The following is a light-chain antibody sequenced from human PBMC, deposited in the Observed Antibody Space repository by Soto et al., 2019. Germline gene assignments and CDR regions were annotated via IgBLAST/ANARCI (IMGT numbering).Light chain of an antibody. J-gene: IGLJ2*01. Sequence: QSVLTQPPSASATPGQRVTISCSGSSSNIGSNTVNWYQHLPGTAPKLLIYSNSQRPSGVPDRFSGSKSGTSASLAFSGLQSEDEADYYCAAWDDSRNVVVFGGGTKLTVL. CDR3: AAWDDSRNVVV. CDR1: SSNIGSNT. V-gene: IGLV1-44*01. CDR2: SNS.